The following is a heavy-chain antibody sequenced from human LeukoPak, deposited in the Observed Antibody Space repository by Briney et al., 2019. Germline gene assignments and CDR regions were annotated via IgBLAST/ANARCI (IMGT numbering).Heavy chain of an antibody. V-gene: IGHV3-7*01. Sequence: PGGSLRLSCAASGFTFSNYWVTWVRQAPGKGLEWVANIKHDASDRHYVDSVKGRFTISRDNAKNSLYLQMNSLRDEDTAVYYCARCHSPRATVTDYWGQGTLVTVSS. J-gene: IGHJ4*02. CDR1: GFTFSNYW. CDR3: ARCHSPRATVTDY. D-gene: IGHD4-17*01. CDR2: IKHDASDR.